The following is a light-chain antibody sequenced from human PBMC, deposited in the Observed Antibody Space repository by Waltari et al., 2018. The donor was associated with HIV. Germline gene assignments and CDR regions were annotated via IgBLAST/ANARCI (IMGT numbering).Light chain of an antibody. V-gene: IGLV7-46*02. Sequence: QAVVTQEPSLSVSPGETVTLTCTSFTGFITRGQFHYWFQMSEGHDPRTLIYDTDKLHAWTPGRFSGSIVGGRATLTLLGAQPEDEGDYYCLISYNGVRVFGGGTKLTV. CDR2: DTD. J-gene: IGLJ3*02. CDR3: LISYNGVRV. CDR1: TGFITRGQF.